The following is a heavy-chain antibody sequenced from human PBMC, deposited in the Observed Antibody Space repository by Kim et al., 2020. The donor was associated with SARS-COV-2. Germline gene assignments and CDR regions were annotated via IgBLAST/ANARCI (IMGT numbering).Heavy chain of an antibody. CDR1: GFSLRPSGVG. Sequence: SGPTLVHPTPTLTLTCTFSGFSLRPSGVGVGWIRQPPGKALEWLALIYWDDDKRYSPSLKSRLTITKDTSKNQVVLTMTNMDPVDNATYYCAHSRGYSSGWLLWFAFDIWGQGTMVTVSS. D-gene: IGHD6-19*01. V-gene: IGHV2-5*02. CDR3: AHSRGYSSGWLLWFAFDI. CDR2: IYWDDDK. J-gene: IGHJ3*02.